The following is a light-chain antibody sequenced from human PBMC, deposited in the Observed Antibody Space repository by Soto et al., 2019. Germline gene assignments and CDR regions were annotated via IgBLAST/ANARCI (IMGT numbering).Light chain of an antibody. CDR1: TGAVTSGHY. Sequence: QAVVTQEPSLNVSPGGTVTLTCGSSTGAVTSGHYPSWFQQKPGQAPRTLICDTSNKQSWTPARFSGSLLGGKAALTLSGAQPEDESDYYCLLSYTSGRPVFGGGTKVTVL. CDR2: DTS. V-gene: IGLV7-46*01. CDR3: LLSYTSGRPV. J-gene: IGLJ2*01.